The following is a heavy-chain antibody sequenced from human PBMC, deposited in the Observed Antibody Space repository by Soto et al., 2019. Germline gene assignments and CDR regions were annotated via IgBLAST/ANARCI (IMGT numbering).Heavy chain of an antibody. CDR1: GGSFSGYY. V-gene: IGHV4-34*01. D-gene: IGHD5-18*01. CDR3: ARGIQLWLGWFDP. Sequence: SETLSLTCAVYGGSFSGYYWSWIRQPPGKGLEWIGEINHSGSTNYNPSLKSRVTISVDTSKNQFSLKLSSVTAADTAVYYCARGIQLWLGWFDPWGQGTLVTVSS. CDR2: INHSGST. J-gene: IGHJ5*02.